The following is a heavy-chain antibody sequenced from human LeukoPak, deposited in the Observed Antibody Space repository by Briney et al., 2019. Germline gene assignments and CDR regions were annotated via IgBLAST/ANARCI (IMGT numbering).Heavy chain of an antibody. V-gene: IGHV3-23*01. Sequence: PGGSLRLSCAASGFTFSSYAMSWVRQAPGKGLEWVSAISGSGGSTYYADSVKGRFTISRDKSKNTLYLQMNSLRAEDTAVYYCAKSIVVVPAAMIDYYYGMDVWGQGTTVTVSS. D-gene: IGHD2-2*01. J-gene: IGHJ6*02. CDR3: AKSIVVVPAAMIDYYYGMDV. CDR1: GFTFSSYA. CDR2: ISGSGGST.